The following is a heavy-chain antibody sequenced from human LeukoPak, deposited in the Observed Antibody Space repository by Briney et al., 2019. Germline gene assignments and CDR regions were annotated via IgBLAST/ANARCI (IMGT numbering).Heavy chain of an antibody. Sequence: PGRSLRLSCTASGFTFGDDAMSWVRQAPRKGREWVGFIISKVYGGTTEYATSVKGRFTISRDDSKSIAYLQMNSLKPEDTAVYYCTRAPNHYGDYFDYWGQGTLVTVSS. CDR3: TRAPNHYGDYFDY. J-gene: IGHJ4*02. CDR2: IISKVYGGTT. V-gene: IGHV3-49*04. D-gene: IGHD4/OR15-4a*01. CDR1: GFTFGDDA.